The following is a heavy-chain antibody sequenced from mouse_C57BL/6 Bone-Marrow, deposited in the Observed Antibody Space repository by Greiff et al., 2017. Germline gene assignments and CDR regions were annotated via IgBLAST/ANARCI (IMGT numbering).Heavy chain of an antibody. Sequence: QVQLKESGAELVRPGASVKMSCKASGYTFTSYNMHWVKQTPRQGLEWIGAIYPGNGDTSYNQKFKGKATLTVDKSSSTAYMQLSSLTSEESAVYFCAGTLTYCGSSRGDLAYWGQGTLVTVSA. J-gene: IGHJ3*01. V-gene: IGHV1-12*01. D-gene: IGHD1-1*01. CDR3: AGTLTYCGSSRGDLAY. CDR1: GYTFTSYN. CDR2: IYPGNGDT.